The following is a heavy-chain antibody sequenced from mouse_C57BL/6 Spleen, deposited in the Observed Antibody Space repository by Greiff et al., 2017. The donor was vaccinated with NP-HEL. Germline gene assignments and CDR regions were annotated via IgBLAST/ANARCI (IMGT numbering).Heavy chain of an antibody. J-gene: IGHJ4*01. D-gene: IGHD2-4*01. CDR2: ISNLAYSI. V-gene: IGHV5-15*01. Sequence: EVKVVESGGGLVQPGGSLKLSCAASGFTFSDYGMAWVRQAPRKGPEWVAFISNLAYSIYYADTVTGRFTISRENAKNTLYLEMSSLRSEDTAMYYCARRGGYDYDNAMDYWGQGTSVTVSS. CDR1: GFTFSDYG. CDR3: ARRGGYDYDNAMDY.